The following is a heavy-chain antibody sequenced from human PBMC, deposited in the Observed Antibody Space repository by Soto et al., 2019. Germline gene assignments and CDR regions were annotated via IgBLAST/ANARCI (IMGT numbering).Heavy chain of an antibody. V-gene: IGHV1-69*12. CDR3: ARSRNSWGDAFDI. CDR2: ISPIFGTA. Sequence: QVQLVQSGAEVKKPGSSVKVSCKASGGTFSSYAISWARQAPERGLECMGGISPIFGTANYAQKFQGRVTMTADESTSTAYMELSSLRSEDTAVYYCARSRNSWGDAFDIWGQGTMVTVSS. CDR1: GGTFSSYA. J-gene: IGHJ3*02. D-gene: IGHD1-7*01.